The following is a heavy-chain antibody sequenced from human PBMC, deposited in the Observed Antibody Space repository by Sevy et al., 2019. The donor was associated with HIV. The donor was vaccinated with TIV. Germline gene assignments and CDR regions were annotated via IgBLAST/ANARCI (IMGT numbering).Heavy chain of an antibody. D-gene: IGHD3-22*01. J-gene: IGHJ4*02. V-gene: IGHV3-33*01. CDR2: IWSDGAYQ. Sequence: LSLTCAATGFTFSNYAMHWVRQAPGKGMEWVAIIWSDGAYQYHGDSVKGRFTISRDNSKNTLYLQMNNVGVEDTAVYYCARGGYYYDNAAYYALDSWGQGTLVTVSS. CDR1: GFTFSNYA. CDR3: ARGGYYYDNAAYYALDS.